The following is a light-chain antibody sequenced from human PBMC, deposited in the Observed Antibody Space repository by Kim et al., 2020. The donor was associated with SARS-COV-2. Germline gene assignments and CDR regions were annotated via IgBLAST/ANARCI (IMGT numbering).Light chain of an antibody. CDR2: EDN. CDR3: QSYDSSNPWV. CDR1: SGSIASNY. V-gene: IGLV6-57*04. Sequence: NFMLTHPHSVSESPGKTVTISCTRSSGSIASNYVQWYQQRPGSAPTTVIYEDNQRPSGVPDRFSGSIDSSSNSASLTISGLKTEDEADYYCQSYDSSNPWVFGGGTKVTVL. J-gene: IGLJ3*02.